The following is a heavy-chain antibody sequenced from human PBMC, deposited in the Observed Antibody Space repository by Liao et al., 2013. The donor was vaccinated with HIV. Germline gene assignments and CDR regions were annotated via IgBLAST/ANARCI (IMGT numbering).Heavy chain of an antibody. D-gene: IGHD3-3*01. J-gene: IGHJ4*02. CDR2: IFSSGST. Sequence: QVQLQQWGAGLLKPSQTLSLTCTVSGGSISSGSYYWSWIRQPAGKGLEWVGRIFSSGSTNYNPSFKSRVTISADTSKNQFSLKLSSVTAADTAVYYCARGTIFGPDYWGQGTLVTVSS. CDR1: GGSISSGSYY. V-gene: IGHV4-61*02. CDR3: ARGTIFGPDY.